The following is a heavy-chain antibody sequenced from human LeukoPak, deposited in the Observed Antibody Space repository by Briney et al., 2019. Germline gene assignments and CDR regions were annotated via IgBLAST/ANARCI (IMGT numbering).Heavy chain of an antibody. Sequence: GGSLRPSCAASGFTFSSYSMNWVRQAPGKGLEWVSSISSSSSYIYYADSVKGRFTISRDNAKNSLYLQMNSLRAEDTAVYYCARDTDSSGYYHAFDIWGQGTMVTVSS. CDR1: GFTFSSYS. CDR3: ARDTDSSGYYHAFDI. CDR2: ISSSSSYI. D-gene: IGHD3-22*01. V-gene: IGHV3-21*01. J-gene: IGHJ3*02.